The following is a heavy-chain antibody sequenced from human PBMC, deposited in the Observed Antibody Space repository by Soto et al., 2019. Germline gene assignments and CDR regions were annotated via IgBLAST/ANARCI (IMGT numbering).Heavy chain of an antibody. V-gene: IGHV3-33*01. J-gene: IGHJ4*02. CDR2: LWRDGSKV. Sequence: GGSLRLSCAASGCTFSDYDMHWVRQSPGKRLEWVAVLWRDGSKVYYADSVKGRFTISRDNSKNTLYLEMNSMRVEDTAVSYCAREGTGWTGGDHWGQGTLVTVSS. D-gene: IGHD6-19*01. CDR3: AREGTGWTGGDH. CDR1: GCTFSDYD.